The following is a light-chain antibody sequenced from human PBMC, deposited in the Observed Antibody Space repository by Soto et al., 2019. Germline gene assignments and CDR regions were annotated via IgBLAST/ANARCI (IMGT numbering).Light chain of an antibody. CDR2: EVR. V-gene: IGLV2-14*01. CDR1: MRDVGAYNL. Sequence: QSALTQPASVSGSAGQSITISYSGTMRDVGAYNLVSWYQQHPGTAPNLLIYEVRNRPSGISSRCSGARSGNTASLTIFGLQPEDDGDYYCSAYTARSTLVFGGGTKVTVL. J-gene: IGLJ3*02. CDR3: SAYTARSTLV.